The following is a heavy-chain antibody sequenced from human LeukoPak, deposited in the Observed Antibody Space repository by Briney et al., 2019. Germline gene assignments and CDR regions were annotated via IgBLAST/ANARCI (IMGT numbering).Heavy chain of an antibody. CDR1: GGSISSSNW. CDR2: IYHSGST. V-gene: IGHV4-4*02. Sequence: SETLSLTCAVSGGSISSSNWWSWVRQPPGKGLEWIGEIYHSGSTNYNPSLKSRVTTSVDKSKNQFSLKLSSVTAADTAVYYCARVKDIVVVVAATGDAFDIWGQGTMVTVSS. CDR3: ARVKDIVVVVAATGDAFDI. J-gene: IGHJ3*02. D-gene: IGHD2-15*01.